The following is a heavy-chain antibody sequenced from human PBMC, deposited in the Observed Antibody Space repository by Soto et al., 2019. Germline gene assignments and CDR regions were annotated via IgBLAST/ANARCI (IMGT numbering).Heavy chain of an antibody. D-gene: IGHD6-13*01. CDR1: GGTFSSYA. J-gene: IGHJ5*02. V-gene: IGHV1-69*06. CDR2: IIPIFGTA. CDR3: ARSIAAAASSWFDP. Sequence: RASVKVSCKASGGTFSSYAISWVRQAPGQGLEWMGGIIPIFGTANYAQKFQGRVTITADKSTSTAYMELSSLRSEDTAVYYCARSIAAAASSWFDPWGQGTLVTVSS.